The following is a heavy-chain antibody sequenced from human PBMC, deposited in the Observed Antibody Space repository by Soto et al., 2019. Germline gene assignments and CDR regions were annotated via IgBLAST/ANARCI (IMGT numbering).Heavy chain of an antibody. CDR3: AKRPTTYYFDY. J-gene: IGHJ4*02. CDR1: GFTFSSYA. V-gene: IGHV3-23*01. D-gene: IGHD1-7*01. CDR2: ISSSGGST. Sequence: GGSLRLSCAASGFTFSSYAMSWVRQAPGKGLEWVSAISSSGGSTNYADSVKGRFTISRDNSKNTLYLQMNSLRGEDTAVYYCAKRPTTYYFDYWGQGTLVTVSS.